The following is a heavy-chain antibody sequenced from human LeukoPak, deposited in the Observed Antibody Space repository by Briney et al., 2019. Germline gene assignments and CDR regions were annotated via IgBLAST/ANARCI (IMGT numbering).Heavy chain of an antibody. CDR1: GGSISSGGYY. Sequence: PSETLSLTCTVSGGSISSGGYYWSWIRQPPGKGLEWIGYIYHSGSTNYNPSLKSRVTISVDTSKNQFSLKLSSVTAADTAVYYCARDPGGYYDSSGYLNAFDIWGQGTMVTVSS. CDR3: ARDPGGYYDSSGYLNAFDI. J-gene: IGHJ3*02. V-gene: IGHV4-61*08. D-gene: IGHD3-22*01. CDR2: IYHSGST.